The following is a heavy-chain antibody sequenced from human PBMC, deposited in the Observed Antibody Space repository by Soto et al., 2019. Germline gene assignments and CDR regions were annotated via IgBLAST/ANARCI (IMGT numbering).Heavy chain of an antibody. Sequence: PSWSLTLPCXVXGFTFSSYSMNWFRQSPGKGLEWVAYINSGSGSIHYADSVKGRFTISRDNAKNLLYLQMFSLRAEDTAVYHCTRAECTSCYGFRHWGQGTLVTVSS. J-gene: IGHJ1*01. CDR1: GFTFSSYS. V-gene: IGHV3-48*01. CDR2: INSGSGSI. CDR3: TRAECTSCYGFRH. D-gene: IGHD2-2*01.